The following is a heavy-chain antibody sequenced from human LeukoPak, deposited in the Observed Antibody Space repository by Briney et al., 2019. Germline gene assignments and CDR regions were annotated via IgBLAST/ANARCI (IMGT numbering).Heavy chain of an antibody. V-gene: IGHV3-21*01. CDR1: GFTFSSYS. Sequence: KSGGSLRLSCAASGFTFSSYSMNWVRQAPGKGLEWVSSISSSSSYIYYADSVKGRFTISRDNAKNSLYLQMNSVRAEDTAVYSCARDFWGELSYYFDYWGQGTLVTVSS. CDR2: ISSSSSYI. CDR3: ARDFWGELSYYFDY. D-gene: IGHD3-16*02. J-gene: IGHJ4*02.